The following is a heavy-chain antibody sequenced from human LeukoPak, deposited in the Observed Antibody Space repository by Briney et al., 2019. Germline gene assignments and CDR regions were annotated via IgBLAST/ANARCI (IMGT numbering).Heavy chain of an antibody. CDR3: ARESIAAAGTRNGAFDI. V-gene: IGHV4-4*07. J-gene: IGHJ3*02. CDR2: IYSSGST. D-gene: IGHD6-13*01. Sequence: SETLSLTCTVSGGSISSYYWSWIRQPAGQGLEWIGRIYSSGSTNYNPSLKSRVTMSVDTSKNQFSLKLSSVTAADTAVYYCARESIAAAGTRNGAFDIWGQGTMVTVS. CDR1: GGSISSYY.